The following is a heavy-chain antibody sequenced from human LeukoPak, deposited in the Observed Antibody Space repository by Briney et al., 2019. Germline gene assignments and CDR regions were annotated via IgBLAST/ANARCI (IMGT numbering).Heavy chain of an antibody. J-gene: IGHJ4*02. CDR2: ISACNGNT. Sequence: GASVKVSCKASGYTFTSYGISWVRQAPGQGLEWMGWISACNGNTNYAQKLQGRVTMTTDTSTSTAYMELRSLRSDDTAVYYCARVRGYDSSGYSGFWGQGTLVTVSS. D-gene: IGHD3-22*01. CDR1: GYTFTSYG. V-gene: IGHV1-18*01. CDR3: ARVRGYDSSGYSGF.